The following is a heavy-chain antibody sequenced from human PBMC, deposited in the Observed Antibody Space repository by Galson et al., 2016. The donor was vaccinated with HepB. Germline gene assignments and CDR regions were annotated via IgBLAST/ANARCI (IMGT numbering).Heavy chain of an antibody. Sequence: SLRLSCAASGFTFTSYAMHWVRQAPGKGLEWVAVMWTDGSKKYYADSVRGRFTISRDNSNNTVFLHMDSLRVEDTAVYYCAREMPIREHYYYGMDVWGQGTTVTVSS. V-gene: IGHV3-33*08. D-gene: IGHD3-16*01. CDR1: GFTFTSYA. CDR2: MWTDGSKK. J-gene: IGHJ6*02. CDR3: AREMPIREHYYYGMDV.